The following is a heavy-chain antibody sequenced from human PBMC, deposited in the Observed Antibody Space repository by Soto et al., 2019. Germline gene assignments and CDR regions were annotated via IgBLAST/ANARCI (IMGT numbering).Heavy chain of an antibody. CDR1: GFTFSSYA. Sequence: GESLKISCAASGFTFSSYAMSWVRQAPGKGLEWVSAISGSGGSTYYADSVKGRFTISRDNSKNTLYLQMNSLRAEDTAVYYCAKDEVLTYYYDSSGYWGQGTLVTVSS. V-gene: IGHV3-23*01. CDR2: ISGSGGST. J-gene: IGHJ4*02. D-gene: IGHD3-22*01. CDR3: AKDEVLTYYYDSSGY.